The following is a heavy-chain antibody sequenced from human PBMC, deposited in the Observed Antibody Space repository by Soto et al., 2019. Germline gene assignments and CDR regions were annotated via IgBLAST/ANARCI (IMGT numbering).Heavy chain of an antibody. CDR1: GGSFSGYY. J-gene: IGHJ3*02. V-gene: IGHV4-34*01. CDR3: ARGKRITMIVVANDAFDI. D-gene: IGHD3-22*01. CDR2: INHSGST. Sequence: SETLSLTCAVYGGSFSGYYWSWIRQPPGKGLEWIGEINHSGSTNYNPSLKSRVTISVDTSKNQFSLKLSSVTAADTAVYYCARGKRITMIVVANDAFDIWGQGTMVTVSS.